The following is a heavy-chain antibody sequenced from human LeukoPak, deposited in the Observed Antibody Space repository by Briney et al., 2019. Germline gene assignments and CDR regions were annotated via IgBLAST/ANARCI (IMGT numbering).Heavy chain of an antibody. CDR3: ARVNARDIVVVPAARRGMDV. J-gene: IGHJ6*02. CDR2: INHSGST. D-gene: IGHD2-2*01. V-gene: IGHV4-34*01. Sequence: PSETLSLTCAVYGGSFSGYYWSWIRQPPGKGLEWIGEINHSGSTNYNPSLKSRVTISVDTSKNQFSLKLSSVTAADTAVYYCARVNARDIVVVPAARRGMDVWGQGTTVTVSS. CDR1: GGSFSGYY.